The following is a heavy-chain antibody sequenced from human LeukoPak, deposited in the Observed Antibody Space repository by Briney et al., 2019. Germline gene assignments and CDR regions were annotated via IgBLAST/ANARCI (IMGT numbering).Heavy chain of an antibody. V-gene: IGHV3-48*01. D-gene: IGHD2-15*01. CDR2: TSSSSSTI. CDR1: GFTLSSYS. Sequence: GRSLRLSCAASGFTLSSYSMNWVRQAPGKGLEWVSYTSSSSSTIYYADSVKGRFTISRDNAKNSLYLQMNSLRAEDTAVYYCAREYSSGGSCYPGDAFDIWGQGKMVTVSS. CDR3: AREYSSGGSCYPGDAFDI. J-gene: IGHJ3*02.